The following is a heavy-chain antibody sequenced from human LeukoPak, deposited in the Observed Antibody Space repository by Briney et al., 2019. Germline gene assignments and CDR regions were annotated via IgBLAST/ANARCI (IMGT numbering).Heavy chain of an antibody. V-gene: IGHV4-39*07. J-gene: IGHJ5*02. D-gene: IGHD1-26*01. CDR1: GGSISSSSYS. CDR3: ASVSGSYLNWFDP. Sequence: PSETLSLTCTVSGGSISSSSYSWGWIRQPPGKGLEWIGSIYYSGSTYYNPSLKSRVTISVDTSKNQFSLKLSSVTAADTAVYYCASVSGSYLNWFDPWGQGTLVTVSS. CDR2: IYYSGST.